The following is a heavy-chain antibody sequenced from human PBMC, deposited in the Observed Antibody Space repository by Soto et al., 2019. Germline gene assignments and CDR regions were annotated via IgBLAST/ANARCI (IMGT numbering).Heavy chain of an antibody. Sequence: QVQLVQSGDEVKKPGASVKVSCKASGYIFVNYGIAWVRQAPGQGLEWMGWISPYTGNTHSATKVQGRLTMTTDTSASTAYMELGSLTSDDTAVYYCVMVDNYVTPTPQDVWSQGTTVTVSS. V-gene: IGHV1-18*01. J-gene: IGHJ6*02. CDR3: VMVDNYVTPTPQDV. CDR2: ISPYTGNT. CDR1: GYIFVNYG. D-gene: IGHD3-16*01.